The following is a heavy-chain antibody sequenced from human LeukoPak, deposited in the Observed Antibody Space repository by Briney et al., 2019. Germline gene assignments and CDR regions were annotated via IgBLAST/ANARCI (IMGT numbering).Heavy chain of an antibody. CDR3: ASYTPVPGTRGLQY. V-gene: IGHV3-48*04. J-gene: IGHJ4*02. CDR2: ISSGTTTI. D-gene: IGHD6-19*01. CDR1: GFTFSTYN. Sequence: GGSLRLSCTASGFTFSTYNMNWVRQAPGKGLEWVSYISSGTTTISYADSVKGRFTISGDNAKNSLYLQMNSLRVEDTAVYYCASYTPVPGTRGLQYWGQGALVTVSS.